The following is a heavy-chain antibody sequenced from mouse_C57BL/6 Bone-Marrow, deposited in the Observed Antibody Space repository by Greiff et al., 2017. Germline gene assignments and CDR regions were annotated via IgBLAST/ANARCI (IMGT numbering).Heavy chain of an antibody. CDR1: GYTFTSYW. V-gene: IGHV1-7*01. D-gene: IGHD2-4*01. Sequence: QVQLQQSGAELAKPGASVKLSCKASGYTFTSYWMHWVKQRPGQGLEWIGYINPSSGYTKYNQKFKDKATLTADKSSSTAYMQLSSLTYEDSAVYYCARDYDRTGAWFAYWGQGTLVTVSA. CDR3: ARDYDRTGAWFAY. J-gene: IGHJ3*01. CDR2: INPSSGYT.